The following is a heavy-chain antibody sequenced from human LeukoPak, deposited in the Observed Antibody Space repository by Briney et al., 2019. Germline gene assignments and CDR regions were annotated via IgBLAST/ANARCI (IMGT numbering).Heavy chain of an antibody. J-gene: IGHJ3*02. CDR2: IYHSGST. V-gene: IGHV4-39*07. CDR3: AGTMITFGGVIHAFDI. D-gene: IGHD3-16*02. CDR1: GGSISSSSYY. Sequence: SETLSLTCTVSGGSISSSSYYWGWIRQPPGKGLEWIGSIYHSGSTYYNPSLKSRVTISVDTSKNQFSLKLSSVTAADTAVYYCAGTMITFGGVIHAFDIWGQGTMVTVSS.